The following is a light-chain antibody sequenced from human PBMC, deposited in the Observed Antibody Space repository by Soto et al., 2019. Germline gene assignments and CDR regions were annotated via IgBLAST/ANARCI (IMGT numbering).Light chain of an antibody. CDR3: QQGSNWSPYT. Sequence: EIVLTQSPATLSLSPGERATLSCRASQSVSSYLAWYQQKPGQAPRLLIYDASNRATGIPARFSGSGSGTDFTLTISRLEPEDFAVYYCQQGSNWSPYTFGQGTKLEIK. V-gene: IGKV3-11*01. CDR1: QSVSSY. J-gene: IGKJ2*01. CDR2: DAS.